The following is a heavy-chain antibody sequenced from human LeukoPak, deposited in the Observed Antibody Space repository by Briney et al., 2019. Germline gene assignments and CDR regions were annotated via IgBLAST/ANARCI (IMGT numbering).Heavy chain of an antibody. Sequence: SETLSLTCTVSGGSTSSYYWSWIRQPPGKGLEWIGYIYYSGSTNYNPSLKSRVTISVDTSKNQFSLKLSSVIAADTAVYYCARAACSSTSCYRDYYYYYMDVWGKGTTVTVSS. CDR3: ARAACSSTSCYRDYYYYYMDV. CDR1: GGSTSSYY. CDR2: IYYSGST. D-gene: IGHD2-2*01. V-gene: IGHV4-59*01. J-gene: IGHJ6*03.